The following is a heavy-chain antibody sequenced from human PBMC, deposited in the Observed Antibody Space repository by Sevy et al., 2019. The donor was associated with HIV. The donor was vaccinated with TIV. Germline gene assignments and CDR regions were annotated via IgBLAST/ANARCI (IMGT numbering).Heavy chain of an antibody. CDR3: ARHSHGSGTYYVPFDS. D-gene: IGHD3-10*01. J-gene: IGHJ4*02. Sequence: SETLSLTCAVSGYSITSGYLWGWIRQPPGKGLEWIGSVFHSGSTYYNPSLNSRIIISVHTSKNQFSRKLNSVTAADTAVYYCARHSHGSGTYYVPFDSWGQGTLVTVSS. V-gene: IGHV4-38-2*01. CDR2: VFHSGST. CDR1: GYSITSGYL.